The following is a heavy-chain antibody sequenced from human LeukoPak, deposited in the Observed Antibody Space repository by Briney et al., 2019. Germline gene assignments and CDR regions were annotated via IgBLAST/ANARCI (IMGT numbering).Heavy chain of an antibody. Sequence: GGSLRLSCSASGFTFSSYAMHWVRQAPGKGLEWVAVISYDGSNKYYADSVKGRFTISRDNSKNTLYLQMNSLRAEDTAVYYCAKVPYEYVWGSYRHFDYWGQGTLVTVSS. CDR2: ISYDGSNK. V-gene: IGHV3-30-3*01. CDR1: GFTFSSYA. J-gene: IGHJ4*02. CDR3: AKVPYEYVWGSYRHFDY. D-gene: IGHD3-16*02.